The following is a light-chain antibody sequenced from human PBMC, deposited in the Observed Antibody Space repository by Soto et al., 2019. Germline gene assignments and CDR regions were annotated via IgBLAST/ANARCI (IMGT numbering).Light chain of an antibody. CDR2: GAS. Sequence: EIVMTQSPATLSVSPGERATLPCRASQSVSSNLAWYQQKPGQAPRLLIHGASTRATGIPARFSGSGSGTEFTLTIGTLQSEDFAVYYCQQYNNWPRPFGKGTKV. V-gene: IGKV3-15*01. CDR3: QQYNNWPRP. CDR1: QSVSSN. J-gene: IGKJ1*01.